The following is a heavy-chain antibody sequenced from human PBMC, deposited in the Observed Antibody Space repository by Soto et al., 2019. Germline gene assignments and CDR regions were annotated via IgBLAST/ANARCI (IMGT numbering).Heavy chain of an antibody. V-gene: IGHV3-74*01. CDR2: INSDGSKT. CDR3: ANVQLGNFDY. CDR1: GFTFSTFW. J-gene: IGHJ4*02. D-gene: IGHD5-18*01. Sequence: GGSLRLSCAASGFTFSTFWMHWVRQAPGKGLVWVSRINSDGSKTTYAASVKGRFTISRDNSKNTLYLQMNSLRAEDTAVYYCANVQLGNFDYWGQGTLVTVSS.